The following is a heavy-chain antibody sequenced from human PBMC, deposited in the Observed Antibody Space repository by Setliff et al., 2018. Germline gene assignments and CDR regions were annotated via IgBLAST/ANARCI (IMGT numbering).Heavy chain of an antibody. CDR2: IIPFFGTA. CDR3: AKSMTTVTTGGNEAFDI. CDR1: GDTFSSSA. J-gene: IGHJ3*02. Sequence: GASVKVSCKASGDTFSSSAISWVRQAPGQGLEWVGRIIPFFGTANSAQKFQGRVTITAGASATTAYMELSSLRAEDTAVYYCAKSMTTVTTGGNEAFDIWGQGTMVTVSS. D-gene: IGHD4-17*01. V-gene: IGHV1-69*13.